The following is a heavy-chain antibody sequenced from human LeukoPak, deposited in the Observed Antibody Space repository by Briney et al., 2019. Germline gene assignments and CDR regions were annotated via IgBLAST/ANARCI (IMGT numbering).Heavy chain of an antibody. J-gene: IGHJ4*02. Sequence: GGSLRLSCAASGFTFSDYYMSWIRQAPGKGLEWVSYISSSGSTIYYADSVKGRFTISRDNAKNSLYLQMNSRRAEDTAVYYCARDRSTLYSSSWGFDYWGQGTLVTVSS. CDR3: ARDRSTLYSSSWGFDY. CDR2: ISSSGSTI. D-gene: IGHD6-13*01. V-gene: IGHV3-11*01. CDR1: GFTFSDYY.